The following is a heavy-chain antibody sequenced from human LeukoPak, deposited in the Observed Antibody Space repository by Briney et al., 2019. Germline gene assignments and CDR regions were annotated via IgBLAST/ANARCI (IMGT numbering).Heavy chain of an antibody. D-gene: IGHD6-19*01. Sequence: GGSLRLSCAASGFTLSSYAMSWVRQAPGKGLEWVSAFRGRGDSTYYADSVKGRFTISRDNSKNTLFLQMNSLRAEDTALYYCAREGAVAGFDFWGQGTLVTVSS. CDR2: FRGRGDST. CDR1: GFTLSSYA. J-gene: IGHJ4*02. CDR3: AREGAVAGFDF. V-gene: IGHV3-23*01.